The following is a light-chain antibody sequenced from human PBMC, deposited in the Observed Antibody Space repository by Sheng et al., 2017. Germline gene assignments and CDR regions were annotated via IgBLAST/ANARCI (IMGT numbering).Light chain of an antibody. CDR2: DVS. J-gene: IGLJ3*02. CDR3: SSYTNSPTLGLV. V-gene: IGLV2-14*01. CDR1: SSDVGGYNY. Sequence: QSALTQPASVSGSPGQSITISCTGTSSDVGGYNYVSWYQQHPGKAPKLMIYDVSNRPSGVSNRFSGSKSGNTASLIISGLRPEDEADYYCSSYTNSPTLGLVFGGGTKLKVL.